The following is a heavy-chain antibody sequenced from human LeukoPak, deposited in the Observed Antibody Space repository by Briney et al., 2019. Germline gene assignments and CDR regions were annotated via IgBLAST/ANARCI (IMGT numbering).Heavy chain of an antibody. J-gene: IGHJ4*02. D-gene: IGHD6-13*01. CDR3: ARHGIVDSSRKYYFDY. CDR2: IYHSGST. CDR1: GGSISSGGYY. V-gene: IGHV4-30-2*01. Sequence: SETLSLTCTVSGGSISSGGYYWSWIRQPPGKGLEWIGYIYHSGSTYYNPSLKSRVTISVDRSKNQFSLKLSSVTAEDTAVYYCARHGIVDSSRKYYFDYWGQGTLVTVSS.